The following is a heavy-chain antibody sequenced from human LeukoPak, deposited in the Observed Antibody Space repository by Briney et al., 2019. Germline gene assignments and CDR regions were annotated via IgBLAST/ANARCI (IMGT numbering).Heavy chain of an antibody. J-gene: IGHJ6*02. CDR1: GFIFSNFA. CDR3: ARRWLGDPYGMDV. CDR2: IGGVSESF. Sequence: GGSLRLSCAASGFIFSNFAMTWFRQAPGKGLEWVSIIGGVSESFYYADSVKGRFTVSRDNSKDTLYLQINNLRDEDTAVYYCARRWLGDPYGMDVWGQGTTVSVSS. D-gene: IGHD3-10*01. V-gene: IGHV3-23*01.